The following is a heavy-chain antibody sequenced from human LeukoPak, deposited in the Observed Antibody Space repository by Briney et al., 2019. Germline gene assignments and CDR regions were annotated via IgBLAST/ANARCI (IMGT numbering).Heavy chain of an antibody. CDR1: GFTFSSYG. Sequence: GGSLRLSCAASGFTFSSYGMHWVRQAPGKGLEWVAFIRYDGSNKYYADSVKGRFTISRDNSKNTLYLQMNSLRAEDTAVYYCAKLPTYYYDSDLERVDYWGQGTLVTVSS. CDR2: IRYDGSNK. V-gene: IGHV3-30*02. D-gene: IGHD3-22*01. CDR3: AKLPTYYYDSDLERVDY. J-gene: IGHJ4*02.